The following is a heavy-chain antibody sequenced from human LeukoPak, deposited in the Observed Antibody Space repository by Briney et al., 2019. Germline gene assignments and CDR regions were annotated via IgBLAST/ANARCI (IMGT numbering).Heavy chain of an antibody. V-gene: IGHV3-23*01. CDR1: GFTFNNYA. CDR2: IFGSGGSA. D-gene: IGHD2-15*01. J-gene: IGHJ4*02. Sequence: PGGSRRLSCAASGFTFNNYAMYWVRQAPGKGLEWVSGIFGSGGSAHYADSVKGRFTISRDNSKNTVYLQLDSLRVEDTAVYYCGKTTVGYSSGRYPGWPVDYWGQGTLVTVSS. CDR3: GKTTVGYSSGRYPGWPVDY.